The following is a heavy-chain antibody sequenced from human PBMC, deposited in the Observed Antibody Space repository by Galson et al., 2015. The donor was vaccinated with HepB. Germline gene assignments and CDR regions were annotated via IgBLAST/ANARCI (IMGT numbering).Heavy chain of an antibody. CDR3: ARAMTVTTLDY. CDR2: IWYDGSNK. CDR1: GFTFSSYG. Sequence: SLRLSCAASGFTFSSYGMHWVRQAPGKGLEWVAVIWYDGSNKYYADSVKGRFTISRDNSKNTLYLQMNSLRAEDTAVYYCARAMTVTTLDYWGQGTLVTVSS. V-gene: IGHV3-33*01. J-gene: IGHJ4*02. D-gene: IGHD4-17*01.